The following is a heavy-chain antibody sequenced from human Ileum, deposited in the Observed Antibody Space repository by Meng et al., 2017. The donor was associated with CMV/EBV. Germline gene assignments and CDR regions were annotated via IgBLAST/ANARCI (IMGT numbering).Heavy chain of an antibody. CDR3: ARGNGSGSYLIEY. V-gene: IGHV3-30-3*01. D-gene: IGHD3-10*01. Sequence: ASGFTFNSYAMQWVRQATGKGLEWVAVMSYDGGNIQYADSVKGRFTISRENSKNMVYLQVNSLRAEDAAVYYCARGNGSGSYLIEYWGQGTLVTVSS. J-gene: IGHJ4*02. CDR1: GFTFNSYA. CDR2: MSYDGGNI.